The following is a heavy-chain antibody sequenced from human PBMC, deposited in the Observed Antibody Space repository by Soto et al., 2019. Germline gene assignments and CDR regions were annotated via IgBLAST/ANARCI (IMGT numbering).Heavy chain of an antibody. V-gene: IGHV1-69*12. Sequence: QVQLVQSGAEVKKPGSSVKVSCKASGGTFSSYAISWVRQAPGQGLEWMGGIIPIFGTANYAQKFQGRVTITADESTSTDYMELSSLRSEDTAVYYCASQPLGIAVAGGDIWGQGTMVTVSS. CDR1: GGTFSSYA. CDR2: IIPIFGTA. CDR3: ASQPLGIAVAGGDI. J-gene: IGHJ3*02. D-gene: IGHD6-19*01.